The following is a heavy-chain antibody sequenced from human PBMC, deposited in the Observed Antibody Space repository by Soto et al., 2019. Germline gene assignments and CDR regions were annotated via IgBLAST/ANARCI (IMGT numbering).Heavy chain of an antibody. J-gene: IGHJ6*02. Sequence: EVQLVESGGGLVQPGRSLRLSCAASGFTFDDYAMHWVRQAPGKGLEWVSGISWNSGSIGYADSVKGRFTISRDNAKNSLYLQMNSLRAEDTALYYCAKDMNHAVAPQPLYYYYRMDVWGQGTTVTVSS. CDR2: ISWNSGSI. V-gene: IGHV3-9*01. D-gene: IGHD2-15*01. CDR1: GFTFDDYA. CDR3: AKDMNHAVAPQPLYYYYRMDV.